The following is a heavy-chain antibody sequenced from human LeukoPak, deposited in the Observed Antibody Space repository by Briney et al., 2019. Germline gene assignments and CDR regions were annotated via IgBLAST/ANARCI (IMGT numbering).Heavy chain of an antibody. CDR1: GYTFTSYA. J-gene: IGHJ4*02. CDR3: ARSQTKWDPIFDY. Sequence: GASVKVSCKASGYTFTSYAMHWVRQAPGQRLEWMGWINAGNGNTKYSQKFQGRVTITRDTSASTAYMELSSLRSEDTAVYYCARSQTKWDPIFDYWGQGTLVTVSS. D-gene: IGHD1-26*01. V-gene: IGHV1-3*01. CDR2: INAGNGNT.